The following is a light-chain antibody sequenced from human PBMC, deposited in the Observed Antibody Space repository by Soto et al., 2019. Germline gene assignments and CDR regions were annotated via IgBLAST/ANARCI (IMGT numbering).Light chain of an antibody. CDR1: QSVSSSY. CDR3: QQYSSSGWT. Sequence: EIVLTQSPGTLSLSPGERATLSCRASQSVSSSYLAWYQQKPGQAPRLLIYGASSRATGIPDRFSGSGSGTDFTLTITRLEPEDFAVYNCQQYSSSGWTFGQGTKVEIK. CDR2: GAS. V-gene: IGKV3-20*01. J-gene: IGKJ1*01.